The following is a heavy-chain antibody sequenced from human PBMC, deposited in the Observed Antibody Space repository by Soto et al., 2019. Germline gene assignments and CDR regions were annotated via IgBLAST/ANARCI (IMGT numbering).Heavy chain of an antibody. CDR3: AKAAYYYDRSGYYDNWVWDY. V-gene: IGHV3-23*01. J-gene: IGHJ4*02. CDR2: ISGSGGTT. CDR1: GFTFSSYA. Sequence: EVQLLESGGGLVQPGGSLRLSCAASGFTFSSYAMSWVRQAPGKGLEWVSGISGSGGTTYYADSVKGRFTMSRDNNKNTLYLQMNSLSAENTAVYYCAKAAYYYDRSGYYDNWVWDYWGKGILVTVS. D-gene: IGHD3-22*01.